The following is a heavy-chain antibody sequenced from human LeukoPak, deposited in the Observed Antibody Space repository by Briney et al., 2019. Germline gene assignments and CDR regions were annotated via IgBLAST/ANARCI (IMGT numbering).Heavy chain of an antibody. D-gene: IGHD3/OR15-3a*01. V-gene: IGHV3-11*01. Sequence: GGSLRLSCATSGFMFSGYYMSWIRQAPGKGLEWVSYISASGNDISYADSVKGRFTISRDNTKGSLYLQMNSLRAADTAVYYGGTHACRTGSGDWGQGTLVTVSS. CDR2: ISASGNDI. CDR1: GFMFSGYY. J-gene: IGHJ4*02. CDR3: GTHACRTGSGD.